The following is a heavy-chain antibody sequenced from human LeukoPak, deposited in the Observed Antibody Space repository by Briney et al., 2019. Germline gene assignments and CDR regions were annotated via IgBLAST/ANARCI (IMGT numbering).Heavy chain of an antibody. CDR2: ASYSGST. Sequence: SETLSLTCTVSGGSISTYYWNWIRQPPGKGLEWIGYASYSGSTSYNPSLKSRVTISVDTPKNQFSLKLTSVTAADTAVYYCARPGRDDTDDWNFDLWGRGTLVTVSS. J-gene: IGHJ2*01. CDR1: GGSISTYY. D-gene: IGHD1-1*01. V-gene: IGHV4-59*08. CDR3: ARPGRDDTDDWNFDL.